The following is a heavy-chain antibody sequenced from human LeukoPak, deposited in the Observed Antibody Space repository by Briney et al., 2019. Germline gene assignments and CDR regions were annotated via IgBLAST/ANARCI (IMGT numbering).Heavy chain of an antibody. V-gene: IGHV1-69*02. Sequence: SVKVSCKASGGTFSSYTISWVRQAPGQGLEWMGRIIPILGIANYAQKFQGRVTITADKSTSTAYMELSSLRSEDTAVYYCASERLGYYYMDVWGKGTMVTVSS. D-gene: IGHD1-1*01. CDR2: IIPILGIA. J-gene: IGHJ6*03. CDR1: GGTFSSYT. CDR3: ASERLGYYYMDV.